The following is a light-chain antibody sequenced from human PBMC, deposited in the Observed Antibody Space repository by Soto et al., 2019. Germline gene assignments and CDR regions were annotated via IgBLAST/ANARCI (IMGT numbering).Light chain of an antibody. CDR1: QDITNY. CDR2: DAS. CDR3: QQYDNLPFT. V-gene: IGKV1-33*01. Sequence: DIQMTQSPSSLSASVRDRVTITCQASQDITNYLNWYQQKPGKAPKLLICDASNLEPGVPSRFSGSGSGTDFTFPISSLQPEDIATYYFQQYDNLPFTFGPGTKVDIK. J-gene: IGKJ3*01.